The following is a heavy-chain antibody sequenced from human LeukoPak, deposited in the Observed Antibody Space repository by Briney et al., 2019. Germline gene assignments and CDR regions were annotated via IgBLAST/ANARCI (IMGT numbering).Heavy chain of an antibody. Sequence: GGSLRLSCAASGFTFDDYGMNWVRQAPGKGLEWVLYISSSGSTIYYADSVKGRFTISRDNAKNSLYLQMNSLRAEDTAVYYCARGPYASGTYGRRGWVHYMDVWGKGTTVTISS. D-gene: IGHD3-10*01. V-gene: IGHV3-48*03. J-gene: IGHJ6*03. CDR3: ARGPYASGTYGRRGWVHYMDV. CDR2: ISSSGSTI. CDR1: GFTFDDYG.